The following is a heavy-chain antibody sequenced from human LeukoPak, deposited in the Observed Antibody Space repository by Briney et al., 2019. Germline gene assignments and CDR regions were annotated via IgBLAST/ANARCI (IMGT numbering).Heavy chain of an antibody. Sequence: ASVTVSCKRSVGTFGDYAFTWVRQGPGQGLEWMGRIIPLVDITNYALRFQGRITITADKSTNTLYLDVSSLSSEDTAIYYCARNRIVNSGSYLYWGQGTLVTVSS. CDR1: VGTFGDYA. D-gene: IGHD3-10*01. V-gene: IGHV1-69*04. J-gene: IGHJ4*02. CDR3: ARNRIVNSGSYLY. CDR2: IIPLVDIT.